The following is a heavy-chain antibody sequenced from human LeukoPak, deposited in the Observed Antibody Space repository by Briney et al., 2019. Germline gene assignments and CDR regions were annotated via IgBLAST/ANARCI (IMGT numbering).Heavy chain of an antibody. CDR2: LYYDGST. Sequence: PSETLSLICSVSGGAIRSSSYYWGWIRQPPGKGLEWIASLYYDGSTYNNPSLKSRVTISVDTSKNQISLNLSSVTAADTAVYYCASSPLYSSGWYHSYYFDYWGQGTLVTVSS. CDR3: ASSPLYSSGWYHSYYFDY. CDR1: GGAIRSSSYY. J-gene: IGHJ4*02. V-gene: IGHV4-39*01. D-gene: IGHD6-19*01.